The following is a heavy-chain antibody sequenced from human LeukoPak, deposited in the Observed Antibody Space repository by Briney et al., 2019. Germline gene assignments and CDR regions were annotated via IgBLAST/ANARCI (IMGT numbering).Heavy chain of an antibody. D-gene: IGHD2-2*02. V-gene: IGHV3-48*04. CDR2: ISGSSTII. CDR3: ARVVPAAIPGAFDI. J-gene: IGHJ3*02. CDR1: GFTFSTYN. Sequence: GGSLRLSCAASGFTFSTYNMNWVRQAPGKGLEWISYISGSSTIIFYADSVKGRFTISRDNAKNSLYLQMNSLRAEDTAVYYCARVVPAAIPGAFDIWAKGQWSPSLQ.